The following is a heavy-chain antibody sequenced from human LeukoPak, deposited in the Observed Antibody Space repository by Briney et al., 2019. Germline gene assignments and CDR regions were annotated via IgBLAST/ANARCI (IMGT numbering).Heavy chain of an antibody. Sequence: SETLSLACTVYGGSIGTNYWTWIRQPPGKGLEYIGYIYYTGATNYNPSLKSRVTMSVDTSKNQFSLRLSSVTAADTAVYFCAKYGNSGRVIDYTGQGTLVTVSS. D-gene: IGHD5-12*01. CDR2: IYYTGAT. J-gene: IGHJ4*02. CDR3: AKYGNSGRVIDY. CDR1: GGSIGTNY. V-gene: IGHV4-59*08.